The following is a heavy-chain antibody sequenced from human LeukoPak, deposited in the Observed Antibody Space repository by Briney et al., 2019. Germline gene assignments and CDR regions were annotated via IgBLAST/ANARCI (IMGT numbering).Heavy chain of an antibody. CDR3: AKVIGYYDSSGPNTDWGFDY. Sequence: PGRSLRLSCAASGFTFSSYGMHWVRQAPGKGLEWVAVISYDGSNKYYADSVKGRFTISRDNSKNTLYLQMYSLRAEDTAVYYCAKVIGYYDSSGPNTDWGFDYWGQGTLVTVSS. D-gene: IGHD3-22*01. CDR1: GFTFSSYG. CDR2: ISYDGSNK. V-gene: IGHV3-30*18. J-gene: IGHJ4*02.